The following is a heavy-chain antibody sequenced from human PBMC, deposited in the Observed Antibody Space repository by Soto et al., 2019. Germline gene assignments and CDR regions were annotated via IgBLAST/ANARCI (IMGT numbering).Heavy chain of an antibody. CDR2: MNPNSGNT. CDR1: GYTFTSYD. V-gene: IGHV1-8*01. Sequence: QVQLVQSGAEVKKPGASVKVSCKASGYTFTSYDINWVRQATGQGLEWMGWMNPNSGNTGYAQKFQGRVTMTSNTSISTAYMELSSLRSEDTAVYYCARGGYSGYDPWKEDAFDIWGQGTMVTVSS. CDR3: ARGGYSGYDPWKEDAFDI. D-gene: IGHD5-12*01. J-gene: IGHJ3*02.